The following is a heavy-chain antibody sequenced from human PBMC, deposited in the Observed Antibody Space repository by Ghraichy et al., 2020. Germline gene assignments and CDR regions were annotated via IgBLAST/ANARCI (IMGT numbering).Heavy chain of an antibody. CDR1: RFTFSNYA. J-gene: IGHJ3*02. CDR3: ATGARYSSGIGDAFDI. Sequence: GGSLRLSCAASRFTFSNYAMHWIRNAPGKGLEWVAVISYDGTNKDYVDSVKGRFTISRDNSENTLHLQMNSLRVEDTAVYHCATGARYSSGIGDAFDIWGQGTMVTVSS. V-gene: IGHV3-30-3*01. D-gene: IGHD2-15*01. CDR2: ISYDGTNK.